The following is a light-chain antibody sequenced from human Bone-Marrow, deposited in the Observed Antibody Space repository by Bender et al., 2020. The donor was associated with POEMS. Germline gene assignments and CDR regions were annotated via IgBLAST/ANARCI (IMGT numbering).Light chain of an antibody. CDR1: SGDVGAHSS. CDR3: CSYVGTRTLV. Sequence: QSALTQPASVSGSPGQSITISCTGTSGDVGAHSSVSWFQQHPGTAPRLIIYDVSSRPSGVSTRFSGSQSGNTASLTVSGLRPEDEATYYCCSYVGTRTLVFGGGTKLTVL. V-gene: IGLV2-14*03. J-gene: IGLJ2*01. CDR2: DVS.